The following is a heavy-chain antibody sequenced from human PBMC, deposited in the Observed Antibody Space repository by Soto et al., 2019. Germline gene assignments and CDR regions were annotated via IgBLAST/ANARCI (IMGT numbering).Heavy chain of an antibody. CDR3: AKDVPDGYRGYFDL. CDR1: GFPFDDYT. J-gene: IGHJ2*01. CDR2: ISWDGGST. D-gene: IGHD5-12*01. V-gene: IGHV3-43*01. Sequence: EVQLVESGGVVVQPGGSLCLSCAASGFPFDDYTMHWVRQAPGKGMEWVSLISWDGGSTYYADSVQGRFTISRDNSQNALYLQMNSLRTEDTALYDCAKDVPDGYRGYFDLWGRGTLVTVST.